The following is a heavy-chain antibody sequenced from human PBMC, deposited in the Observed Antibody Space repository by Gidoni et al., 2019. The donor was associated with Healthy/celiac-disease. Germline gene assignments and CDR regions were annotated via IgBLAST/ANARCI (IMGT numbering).Heavy chain of an antibody. CDR2: IYSGGST. Sequence: EVQLVESGGGLVQPGGSLRLSCAASGFTVSSNYMSWVRQAPGKGLEWVAVIYSGGSTYYADSVKGRFTISRDNSKNTLYLQMNSLRAEDTAVYYCARDQVGYDYYYYYGMDVWGQGTTVTVSS. D-gene: IGHD5-12*01. V-gene: IGHV3-66*01. CDR1: GFTVSSNY. J-gene: IGHJ6*02. CDR3: ARDQVGYDYYYYYGMDV.